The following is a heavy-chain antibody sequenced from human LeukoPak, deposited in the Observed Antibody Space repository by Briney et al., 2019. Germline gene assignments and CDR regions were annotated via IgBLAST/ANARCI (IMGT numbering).Heavy chain of an antibody. CDR1: GGTFSSYA. CDR3: ARARKRYSSGWPFDY. D-gene: IGHD6-19*01. Sequence: GASVKVSCKASGGTFSSYAISWVRQAPGQGLEWMGGIIPIFDTAVYAQKFQGRVTVTADESTSTAYMDLSSLTSEDTAVYYCARARKRYSSGWPFDYWGQGTLVTVSS. V-gene: IGHV1-69*13. J-gene: IGHJ4*02. CDR2: IIPIFDTA.